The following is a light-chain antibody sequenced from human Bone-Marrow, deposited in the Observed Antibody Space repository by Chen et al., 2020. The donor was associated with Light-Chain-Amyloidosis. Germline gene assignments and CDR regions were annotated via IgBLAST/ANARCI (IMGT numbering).Light chain of an antibody. J-gene: IGLJ2*01. CDR3: QSADSSGTYAVI. CDR1: DLPTKY. V-gene: IGLV3-25*03. CDR2: RDT. Sequence: SYELTQPPSVSVSPGQTARITCSGDDLPTKYAYWYQQKPGQAPVLVIHRDTERPSGISERFSGSSSGTTATLTISGVQAEAEADYHCQSADSSGTYAVIFGGGTQLTVL.